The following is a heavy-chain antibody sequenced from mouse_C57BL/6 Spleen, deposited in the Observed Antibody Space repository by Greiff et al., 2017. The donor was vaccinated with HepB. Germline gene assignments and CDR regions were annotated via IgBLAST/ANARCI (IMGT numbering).Heavy chain of an antibody. CDR1: GFTFSSYA. Sequence: EVELMESGGGLVKPGGSLKLSCAASGFTFSSYAMSWVRQTPEKRLEWVATISDGGSYTYYPDNVKGRFTISRDNAKNNLYLQMSHLKSEDTAMYYCARDYYGNYDYAMDYWGQGTSVTVSS. CDR2: ISDGGSYT. V-gene: IGHV5-4*01. J-gene: IGHJ4*01. CDR3: ARDYYGNYDYAMDY. D-gene: IGHD2-1*01.